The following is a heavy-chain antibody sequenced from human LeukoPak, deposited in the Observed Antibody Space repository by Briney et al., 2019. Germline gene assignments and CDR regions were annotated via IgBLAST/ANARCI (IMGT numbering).Heavy chain of an antibody. J-gene: IGHJ5*02. V-gene: IGHV1-2*02. D-gene: IGHD5-12*01. CDR1: GYTFTGYY. CDR2: INPNSGVT. CDR3: ARTPSGYDNWFDP. Sequence: ASVKVSCKASGYTFTGYYIHWVRQAPGQGLEWMGWINPNSGVTNYAQKFQGRVTMTRDTSISTAYMELSSLRSEDTAVYYCARTPSGYDNWFDPWGQGTLVTVSS.